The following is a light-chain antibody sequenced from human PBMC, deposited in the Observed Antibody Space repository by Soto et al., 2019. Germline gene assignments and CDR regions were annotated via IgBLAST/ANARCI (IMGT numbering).Light chain of an antibody. CDR3: RQSATSPRT. J-gene: IGKJ1*01. CDR1: QTVGNNY. CDR2: GAS. Sequence: EIVLTQSPGTLSLSPGERATLSCRASQTVGNNYLDWYQQKPGQAPRLLIYGASSRATVIPDRFSGSGSGTDFTLTISRLETEDFAVYYCRQSATSPRTFGQGTKLEIK. V-gene: IGKV3-20*01.